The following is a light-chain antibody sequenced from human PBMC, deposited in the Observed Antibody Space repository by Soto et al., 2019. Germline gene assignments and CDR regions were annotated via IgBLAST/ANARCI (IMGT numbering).Light chain of an antibody. V-gene: IGLV1-44*01. CDR2: SNN. J-gene: IGLJ1*01. CDR3: AAWDDSLNGYV. CDR1: SSNIGSNT. Sequence: QSVLTQPPSASGTPGQRVTISCSGSSSNIGSNTVNWYQQLLGTAPKLLIYSNNQRPSGVPDRFSGSKSGTSASLAISGLQSEDDADYYCAAWDDSLNGYVFGTGTKLTVL.